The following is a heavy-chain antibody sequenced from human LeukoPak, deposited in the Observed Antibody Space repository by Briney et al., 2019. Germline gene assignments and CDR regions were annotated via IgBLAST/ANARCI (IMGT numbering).Heavy chain of an antibody. V-gene: IGHV4-59*08. J-gene: IGHJ4*02. CDR3: ARQDYYDSSGCPDY. D-gene: IGHD3-22*01. CDR1: GGSINSYY. CDR2: IYYSGST. Sequence: SETLSLTCTVSGGSINSYYWSWIRQPPGKGLEWIGYIYYSGSTNYNPSLKSRVTISVDTSKNQFSLKPRSVTAADTAVYYCARQDYYDSSGCPDYWGQGTLVTVSS.